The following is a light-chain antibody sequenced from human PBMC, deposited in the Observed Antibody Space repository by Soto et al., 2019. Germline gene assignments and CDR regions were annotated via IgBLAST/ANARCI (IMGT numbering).Light chain of an antibody. CDR3: QQRSDWPPIT. Sequence: EVVLTQSPDTLSLSPGDRATLSCRASQSVSTYLAWYQQKPGQAPRLLIYDASNRATGIPARFSGSGSGTYFTLTISSLEPADFAVYYWQQRSDWPPITFGQGTRLDI. CDR2: DAS. J-gene: IGKJ5*01. V-gene: IGKV3-11*01. CDR1: QSVSTY.